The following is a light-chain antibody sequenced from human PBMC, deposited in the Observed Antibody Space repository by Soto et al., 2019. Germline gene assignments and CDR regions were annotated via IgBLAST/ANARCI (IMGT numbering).Light chain of an antibody. CDR1: SSDIGNYHY. CDR2: AVT. Sequence: QSALTQPRSVSGSPGQSVTISCIGTSSDIGNYHYVSWYQQHPGKAPKLLIYAVTTRPSGVPDRFSGSKSGNTASLTISGLQSEDEADYYCCSYAGSYSYVVFGGGTKLTVL. V-gene: IGLV2-11*01. J-gene: IGLJ2*01. CDR3: CSYAGSYSYVV.